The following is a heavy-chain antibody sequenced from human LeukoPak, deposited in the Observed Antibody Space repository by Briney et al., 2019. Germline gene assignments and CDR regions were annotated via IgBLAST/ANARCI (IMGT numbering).Heavy chain of an antibody. Sequence: QPGGSLRLSCAASGFTFSSYSMNWVRQAPGKGLEWVSYISSSSSTIYYADSVKGRFTISRDNAKNSLYLQMNSLRAEDTAVYYCARRRAAGTIPEHYFDYWGQGTLVTVSS. J-gene: IGHJ4*02. D-gene: IGHD6-13*01. V-gene: IGHV3-48*04. CDR2: ISSSSSTI. CDR1: GFTFSSYS. CDR3: ARRRAAGTIPEHYFDY.